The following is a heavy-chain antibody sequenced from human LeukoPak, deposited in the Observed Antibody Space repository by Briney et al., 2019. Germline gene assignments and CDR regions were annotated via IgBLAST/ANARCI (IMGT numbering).Heavy chain of an antibody. V-gene: IGHV3-15*01. D-gene: IGHD3-10*01. Sequence: GGSLRLSCAASGFTFSNAWMSWVRQAPGKGLEWVGRIKAKTDGETADYVAPVIGRFIISRDDSKNTLDLQMSSLKTEDTGVCYCTTDLGRGSGSLPDYWGQGTLVTVSS. CDR3: TTDLGRGSGSLPDY. J-gene: IGHJ4*02. CDR1: GFTFSNAW. CDR2: IKAKTDGETA.